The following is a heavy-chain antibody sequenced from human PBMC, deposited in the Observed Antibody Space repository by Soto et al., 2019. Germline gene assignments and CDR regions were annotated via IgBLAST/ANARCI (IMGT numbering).Heavy chain of an antibody. CDR2: IYYSGST. D-gene: IGHD5-18*01. J-gene: IGHJ4*02. V-gene: IGHV4-30-4*01. CDR3: ARVGSGYRYGIDY. CDR1: GGSISSGDYY. Sequence: SETLSLTCTVSGGSISSGDYYWSWIRQPPGKGLEWIGYIYYSGSTYYNPSLKSRVTISVDTSKNQFSLKLSSVTAADTAVYYCARVGSGYRYGIDYWGQGTLVTVSS.